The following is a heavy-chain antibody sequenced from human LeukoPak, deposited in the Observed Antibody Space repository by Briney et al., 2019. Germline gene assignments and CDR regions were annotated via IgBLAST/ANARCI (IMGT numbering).Heavy chain of an antibody. V-gene: IGHV6-1*01. CDR2: TLYRSKWSY. J-gene: IGHJ4*02. Sequence: SQTLSLTCAISGDSVSSNDAAWNWIRQSPSRGLEWLGRTLYRSKWSYDYAVSVRGRITINPDTSKNQFSLQLSSVTPEDTAVYYCARDRTGTTARFDYWGQGTLVTVSS. D-gene: IGHD1-7*01. CDR3: ARDRTGTTARFDY. CDR1: GDSVSSNDAA.